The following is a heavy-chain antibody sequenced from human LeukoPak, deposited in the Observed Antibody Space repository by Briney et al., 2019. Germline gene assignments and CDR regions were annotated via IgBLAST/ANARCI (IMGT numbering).Heavy chain of an antibody. CDR1: GCSISTYY. Sequence: SGTLSLTCTASGCSISTYYWSWIRQPPGKGLEWIGRIYNSVSTDYNPSLKSRVTMSIDTSKNQFSLKLSSVTAADTAVYYCARSSNGGYTYGYYFDCWGQGTLVTVSS. J-gene: IGHJ4*02. CDR3: ARSSNGGYTYGYYFDC. V-gene: IGHV4-4*07. CDR2: IYNSVST. D-gene: IGHD5-18*01.